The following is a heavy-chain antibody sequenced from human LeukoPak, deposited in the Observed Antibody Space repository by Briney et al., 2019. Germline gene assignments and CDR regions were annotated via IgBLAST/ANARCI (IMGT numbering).Heavy chain of an antibody. CDR2: ISSSSSTI. D-gene: IGHD5-12*01. J-gene: IGHJ4*02. V-gene: IGHV3-48*04. CDR3: ATLPGGYDPVGN. Sequence: GGSLRLSCAASGFTFDDYAMHWVRQAPGKGLEWVSYISSSSSTIYYADSVKGRFTISRDNAKNSLYLQMNSLRAEDTAVYYCATLPGGYDPVGNWGQGTLVTVSS. CDR1: GFTFDDYA.